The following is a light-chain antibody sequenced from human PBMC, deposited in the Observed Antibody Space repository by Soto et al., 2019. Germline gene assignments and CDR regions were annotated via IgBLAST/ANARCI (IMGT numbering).Light chain of an antibody. CDR3: SLKTSSVTWV. CDR1: RSDVGIYDL. Sequence: QSALTQPPSVSGSPGQSVTISCTGTRSDVGIYDLVSWYQQPPGTAPKLLIYQVSNRPSGVPDRFSGSKSGNTASLTISGLQPEDEADYYCSLKTSSVTWVFGGGTQLTVL. J-gene: IGLJ3*02. CDR2: QVS. V-gene: IGLV2-18*01.